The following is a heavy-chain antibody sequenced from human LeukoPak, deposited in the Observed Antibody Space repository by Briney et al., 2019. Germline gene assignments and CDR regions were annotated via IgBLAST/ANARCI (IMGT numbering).Heavy chain of an antibody. J-gene: IGHJ6*02. Sequence: GGSLRLSCAASGFTFSSYAMSWVRQVPGKGLEWVSAISGSGGGTYYADSVKGRFTISRGNSKNTLYLQTNSLRAEDTAIYYCAKVESSGWFTNYYYGMDVWGQGTTVTVSS. V-gene: IGHV3-23*01. CDR2: ISGSGGGT. CDR1: GFTFSSYA. D-gene: IGHD6-19*01. CDR3: AKVESSGWFTNYYYGMDV.